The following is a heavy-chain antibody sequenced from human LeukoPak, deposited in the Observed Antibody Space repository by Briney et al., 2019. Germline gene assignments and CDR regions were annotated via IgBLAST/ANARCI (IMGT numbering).Heavy chain of an antibody. CDR3: ARQADCSGGSCYSWDY. D-gene: IGHD2-15*01. CDR2: INPNSGGT. V-gene: IGHV1-2*04. Sequence: ASVKVSCTASGCTFTGYYMHWVRQAPGQGLEWMGWINPNSGGTNYAQKFQGWVTMTRDTSISTAYMELSRLRSDDTAVYYCARQADCSGGSCYSWDYWGQGTLVTVSS. J-gene: IGHJ4*02. CDR1: GCTFTGYY.